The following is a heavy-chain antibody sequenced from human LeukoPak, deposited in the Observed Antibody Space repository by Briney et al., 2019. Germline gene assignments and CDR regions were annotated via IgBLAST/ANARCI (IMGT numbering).Heavy chain of an antibody. V-gene: IGHV1-24*01. J-gene: IGHJ6*02. CDR1: GYTLTELS. CDR3: ATDHLYPRGFGELLYRYGMDV. CDR2: FDPEDGET. D-gene: IGHD3-10*01. Sequence: ASVKVSCKVSGYTLTELSMSWVRQAPGKGLEWMGGFDPEDGETIYAQKFQGRVTMTEDTSTDTAYMGLSSLRSEDTAVYYCATDHLYPRGFGELLYRYGMDVWGQGTTVTVSS.